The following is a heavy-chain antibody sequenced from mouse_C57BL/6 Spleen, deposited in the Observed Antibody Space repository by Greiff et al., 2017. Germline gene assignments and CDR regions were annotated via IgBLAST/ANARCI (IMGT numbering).Heavy chain of an antibody. Sequence: EVQLVESGGGLVKPGGSLKLSCAASGFTFSDYGMHWVRQAPEKGLEWVAYISSGSSTTYYADTVKGRFTISRDNAKNTLFLQMTSLRSEDTAMYYCARSPTVVAFDDWGQGTTLTVSS. CDR3: ARSPTVVAFDD. V-gene: IGHV5-17*01. CDR1: GFTFSDYG. J-gene: IGHJ2*01. CDR2: ISSGSSTT. D-gene: IGHD1-1*01.